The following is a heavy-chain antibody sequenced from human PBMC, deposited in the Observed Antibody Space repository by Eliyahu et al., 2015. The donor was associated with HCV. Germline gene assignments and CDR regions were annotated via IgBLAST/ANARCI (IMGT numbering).Heavy chain of an antibody. Sequence: EVQLLESGGGLVQPGGSLRLSCAASGFXFXSYAMSWVRQAPGKGLEWVSGIRGSGGSTYYADSVKGRFXISRDNSKNTLYLQMNSLRGEETAVYYCAKDSGGSGPSFFDYWGQGTLVTVSS. D-gene: IGHD3-16*01. CDR1: GFXFXSYA. J-gene: IGHJ4*02. CDR2: IRGSGGST. V-gene: IGHV3-23*01. CDR3: AKDSGGSGPSFFDY.